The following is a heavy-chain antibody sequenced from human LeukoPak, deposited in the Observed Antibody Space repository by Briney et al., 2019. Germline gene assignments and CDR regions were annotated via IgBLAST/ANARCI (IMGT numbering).Heavy chain of an antibody. J-gene: IGHJ3*02. Sequence: SETLSLTCTVSGGSISSYYWSWIRQPPGKGLEWIGEISHSGSTNYNPSLKSRVTISVDTSKNQFSLKLSSVTAADTAVYYCARGTTYFYGSGSYRSAFDIWGQGTMVTVSS. CDR2: ISHSGST. D-gene: IGHD3-10*01. V-gene: IGHV4-34*01. CDR3: ARGTTYFYGSGSYRSAFDI. CDR1: GGSISSYY.